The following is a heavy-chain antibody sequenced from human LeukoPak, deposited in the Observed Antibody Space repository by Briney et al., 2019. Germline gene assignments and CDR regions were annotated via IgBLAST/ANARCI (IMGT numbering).Heavy chain of an antibody. CDR1: GFTFSSYA. Sequence: PGGSLRLSCAASGFTFSSYAMRWVRQAPGKGLEWVSAISPSSGTFYADSVKGRITISRDNSKNTLYLQMNSLRAEDTAVYYCARPQSSSGYYWPFDDWGQGTLVTVSS. V-gene: IGHV3-23*01. J-gene: IGHJ4*02. CDR2: ISPSSGT. CDR3: ARPQSSSGYYWPFDD. D-gene: IGHD3-22*01.